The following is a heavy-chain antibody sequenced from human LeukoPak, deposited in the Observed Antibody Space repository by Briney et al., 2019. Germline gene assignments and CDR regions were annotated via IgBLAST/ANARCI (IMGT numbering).Heavy chain of an antibody. J-gene: IGHJ4*02. Sequence: PGGSLRLSCAASGFTFSSYEMNWVRQAPGKGLEWVSYISSSGSNIYYADSVKGRFTISRDNAKNSLYLQMNSLRAEDTAVYYCARGWLSDSFDYWGQGTLVTVSS. CDR1: GFTFSSYE. CDR2: ISSSGSNI. CDR3: ARGWLSDSFDY. V-gene: IGHV3-48*03. D-gene: IGHD5-12*01.